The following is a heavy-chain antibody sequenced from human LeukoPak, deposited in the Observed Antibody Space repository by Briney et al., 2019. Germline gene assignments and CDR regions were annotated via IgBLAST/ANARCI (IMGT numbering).Heavy chain of an antibody. CDR1: GFTFANSW. D-gene: IGHD3-10*01. Sequence: GGSLRLSCAASGFTFANSWKTWVRQAPGKGLEWVGDMNPDGSVKAYVDSVKGRFTMSRDNTENSLYLQMNSLRADDTAIYYCARDPDHGALDYWGQGTLVTVSS. V-gene: IGHV3-7*01. CDR3: ARDPDHGALDY. CDR2: MNPDGSVK. J-gene: IGHJ4*02.